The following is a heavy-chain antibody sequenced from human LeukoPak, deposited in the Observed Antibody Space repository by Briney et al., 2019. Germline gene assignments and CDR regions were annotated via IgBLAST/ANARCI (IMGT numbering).Heavy chain of an antibody. V-gene: IGHV1-18*01. CDR3: ARVEDDYGDSSYDY. Sequence: GASVKVSCKASGYTFTSYGISWVRQAPGQGLEWMGWISAYNGNTNYAQKLQGRVTTTTDTSTSTAYMELRSLRSDDTAVYYCARVEDDYGDSSYDYWGQGTLVTVSS. D-gene: IGHD4-17*01. J-gene: IGHJ4*02. CDR1: GYTFTSYG. CDR2: ISAYNGNT.